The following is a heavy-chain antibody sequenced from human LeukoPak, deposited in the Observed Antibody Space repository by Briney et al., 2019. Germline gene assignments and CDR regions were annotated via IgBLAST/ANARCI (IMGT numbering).Heavy chain of an antibody. CDR3: AKEDCSTTSCPGPRYYYYGMDV. D-gene: IGHD2-2*01. V-gene: IGHV3-23*01. CDR2: IIGSGAST. Sequence: PGGSLRLSCAASGFTFSSYAMSWVRQAPGKGLEWVSSIIGSGASTYYADSVKGRFTISRANSKNTLYLQMNSLRAEDTAVYYCAKEDCSTTSCPGPRYYYYGMDVWGQGTTVTVSS. CDR1: GFTFSSYA. J-gene: IGHJ6*02.